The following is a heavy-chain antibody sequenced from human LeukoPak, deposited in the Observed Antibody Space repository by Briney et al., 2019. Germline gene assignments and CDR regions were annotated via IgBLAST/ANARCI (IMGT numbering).Heavy chain of an antibody. CDR1: GFTFNNYA. D-gene: IGHD3-22*01. CDR3: AKDVEPTSGYYRVAFDY. CDR2: IRDSGGGT. Sequence: GGSLRLSCAASGFTFNNYAMNWVRQAPGKGLEWVSGIRDSGGGTFYADSVKGRFTISRDNSKNTLYLQMNSLRAEDTAVYYCAKDVEPTSGYYRVAFDYWGQGTLVTVSS. J-gene: IGHJ4*02. V-gene: IGHV3-23*01.